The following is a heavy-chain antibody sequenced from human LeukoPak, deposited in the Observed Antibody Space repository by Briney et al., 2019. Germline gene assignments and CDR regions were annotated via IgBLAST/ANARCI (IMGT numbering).Heavy chain of an antibody. CDR3: ARESVMDV. J-gene: IGHJ6*02. CDR2: ISSGSSTI. Sequence: GGSLRLSCAASGFTFSTYSMNWVRQAPGKGLEWLSYISSGSSTIYYADSVKGRFTISRDNVKKSLYLQMNSLRDEDTAVYYCARESVMDVWGQGTTVTVSS. V-gene: IGHV3-48*02. CDR1: GFTFSTYS.